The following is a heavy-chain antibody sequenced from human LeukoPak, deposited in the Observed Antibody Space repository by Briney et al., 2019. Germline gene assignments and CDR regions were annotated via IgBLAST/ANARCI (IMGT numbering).Heavy chain of an antibody. CDR1: GGSISSYY. CDR3: AREAGNTQYFDY. Sequence: SETLSLTCTVSGGSISSYYWSWIRQPAGKGLEWIGRIYTSGSTNYNPSLKSRVTMSVDTSKSQFSLKLSSVTAADTAMYYCAREAGNTQYFDYWGQGTLVTVPS. CDR2: IYTSGST. D-gene: IGHD1-1*01. V-gene: IGHV4-4*07. J-gene: IGHJ4*02.